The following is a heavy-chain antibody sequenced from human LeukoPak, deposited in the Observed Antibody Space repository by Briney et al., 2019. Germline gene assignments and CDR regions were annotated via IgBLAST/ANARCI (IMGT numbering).Heavy chain of an antibody. Sequence: ASVKVACKASGGTFSSYAISWVRQAPGQGLEWMGRIIPILGIANYAQKFQGRVTITADKSTSTAYMELSSLRSEDTAVYYCARGEYDYVWGGYRPIDYWGQGTLVTVSS. CDR3: ARGEYDYVWGGYRPIDY. CDR2: IIPILGIA. J-gene: IGHJ4*02. CDR1: GGTFSSYA. D-gene: IGHD3-16*02. V-gene: IGHV1-69*04.